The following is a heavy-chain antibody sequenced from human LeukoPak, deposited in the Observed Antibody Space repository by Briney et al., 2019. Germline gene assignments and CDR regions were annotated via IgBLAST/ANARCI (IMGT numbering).Heavy chain of an antibody. D-gene: IGHD3-10*01. CDR1: GFTFDDYA. J-gene: IGHJ4*02. CDR2: ISWNSGSI. V-gene: IGHV3-9*01. Sequence: GGSLRLSCAASGFTFDDYAMHWVRQAPGKGLEWVSDISWNSGSIDYADSVKGRFTISRDKAKNSLYLQMNSLRAEDTALYYCAKSEAYGSGSADYWGQGTLVTVSS. CDR3: AKSEAYGSGSADY.